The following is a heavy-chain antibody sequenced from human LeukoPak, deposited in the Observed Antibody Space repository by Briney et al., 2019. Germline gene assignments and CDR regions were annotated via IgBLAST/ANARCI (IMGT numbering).Heavy chain of an antibody. Sequence: KPSQTLSLTCAVSGGSISSGGYSWSWIRQPPGKGLEWIGYIYHSGSTYYNPSLKSRVTISVDRSKNQFSLKLSSVTAADTAVYYCARVDYRYGYCTNGVCYFGWFDPWGQGTLVTVSS. J-gene: IGHJ5*02. CDR1: GGSISSGGYS. V-gene: IGHV4-30-2*01. D-gene: IGHD2-8*01. CDR2: IYHSGST. CDR3: ARVDYRYGYCTNGVCYFGWFDP.